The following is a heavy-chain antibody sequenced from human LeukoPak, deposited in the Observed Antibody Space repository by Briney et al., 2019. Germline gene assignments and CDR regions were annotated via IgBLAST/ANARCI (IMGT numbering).Heavy chain of an antibody. V-gene: IGHV4-39*07. D-gene: IGHD4-23*01. CDR2: IYYSGST. Sequence: PSETLSLTCTVSGGSLSSSSYYWGWIRQPPGKGLEWIGSIYYSGSTYYNPSLKSRVTISEDTSKNQFSLKLSSVTAADTAVYYCASPTLTTVVTHDAFDIWGQGTMVTVSS. J-gene: IGHJ3*02. CDR1: GGSLSSSSYY. CDR3: ASPTLTTVVTHDAFDI.